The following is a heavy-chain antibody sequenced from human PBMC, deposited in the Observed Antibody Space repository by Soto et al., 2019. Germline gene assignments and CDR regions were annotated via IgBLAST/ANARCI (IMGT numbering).Heavy chain of an antibody. D-gene: IGHD4-4*01. Sequence: QVQLVQSGAEVKKPGSSVKVSCKASGGTFSTYTITWVRQAPGQGLEWMGRIIPIIGIINYAQKFQGRVAIRPDKFPGTADMEVTGLRSDVTAVYYCAGDPDSHYNDSHASSYPWGQGTLVTVSS. J-gene: IGHJ5*02. CDR1: GGTFSTYT. CDR3: AGDPDSHYNDSHASSYP. V-gene: IGHV1-69*08. CDR2: IIPIIGII.